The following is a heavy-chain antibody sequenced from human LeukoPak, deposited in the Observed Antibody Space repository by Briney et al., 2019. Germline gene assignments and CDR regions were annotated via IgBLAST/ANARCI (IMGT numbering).Heavy chain of an antibody. CDR3: ARGGDGGPSYY. V-gene: IGHV3-23*01. CDR2: ISGSGGST. CDR1: GFTFSSYA. J-gene: IGHJ4*02. Sequence: GGSLRLSCAASGFTFSSYAMSWVRQAPGKGLEWVSLISGSGGSTYYADSVKGRFTISRDNSKNTLYLQMNSLRAEDTAVYYCARGGDGGPSYYWGQGTLVTVSS. D-gene: IGHD4-23*01.